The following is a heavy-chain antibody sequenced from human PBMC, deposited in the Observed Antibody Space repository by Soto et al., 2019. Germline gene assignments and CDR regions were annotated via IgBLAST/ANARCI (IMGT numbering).Heavy chain of an antibody. D-gene: IGHD6-6*01. CDR2: IYTSGST. Sequence: SETLSLTCTVSGGSISHYYWNWIRQPAGKGLEWIGRIYTSGSTNYNPSLKSRVTMSVDTSKNQFSLKVRSVTAADTAVHYCAGSVPYSSSSFHYWGQGTLVTVSS. CDR3: AGSVPYSSSSFHY. J-gene: IGHJ4*02. CDR1: GGSISHYY. V-gene: IGHV4-4*07.